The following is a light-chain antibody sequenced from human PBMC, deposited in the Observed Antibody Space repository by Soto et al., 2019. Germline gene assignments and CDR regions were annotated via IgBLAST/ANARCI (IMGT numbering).Light chain of an antibody. CDR1: NSNIGTGFD. CDR3: QSYDISLHNYV. J-gene: IGLJ1*01. Sequence: QSVLTQPPPVSGAPGQRVTIACTGNNSNIGTGFDVHWYRQFPGGAPKLLLYGDNNRPSGVPDRFSGSKSGTSASLAITRLQAEDEADYYCQSYDISLHNYVFGTGTKVTVL. V-gene: IGLV1-40*01. CDR2: GDN.